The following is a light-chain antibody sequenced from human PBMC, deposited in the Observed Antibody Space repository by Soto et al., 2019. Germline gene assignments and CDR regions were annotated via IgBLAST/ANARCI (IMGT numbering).Light chain of an antibody. J-gene: IGKJ2*01. CDR2: GSS. CDR3: QQYNSWPPYT. V-gene: IGKV3-15*01. CDR1: QSINTN. Sequence: EIVMTQSPATLSVSPGEKATLSCRASQSINTNLAWYQQKFGQAPRLLIYGSSTRATGIPARFSGSGSGTDFTLSISSLQSEDFAVYYCQQYNSWPPYTFGQGTKVEI.